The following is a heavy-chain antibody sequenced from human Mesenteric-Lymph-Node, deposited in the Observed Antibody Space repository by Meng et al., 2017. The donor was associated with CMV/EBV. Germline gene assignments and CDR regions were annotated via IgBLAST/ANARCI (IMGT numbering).Heavy chain of an antibody. J-gene: IGHJ3*02. CDR2: ISYDGSNK. CDR1: GFTFSSYA. CDR3: ARASPTPDTVVVPAAQADAFDI. V-gene: IGHV3-30-3*01. Sequence: GESLKISCAASGFTFSSYAMHWVRQAPGKGLEWVAVISYDGSNKYYTDSVKGRFTISRDNSENTLYLQMNSLRAEDTAVYYCARASPTPDTVVVPAAQADAFDIWGQGIMVTVSS. D-gene: IGHD2-2*01.